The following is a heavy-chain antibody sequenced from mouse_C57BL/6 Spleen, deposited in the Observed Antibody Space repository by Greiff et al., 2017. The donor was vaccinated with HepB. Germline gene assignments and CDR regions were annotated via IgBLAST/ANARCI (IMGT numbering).Heavy chain of an antibody. V-gene: IGHV1-69*01. D-gene: IGHD2-3*01. J-gene: IGHJ2*01. Sequence: QVQLQQPGAELVMPGASVKLSCKASGYTFTSYWMHWVKQRPGQGLEWIGEIDPSDSYTYYNQKFKGKSTLTVDKSSSTAYMQLSSLTSEDSAVYYCARFEVYDGYLDYWGQGTTLTVSS. CDR2: IDPSDSYT. CDR3: ARFEVYDGYLDY. CDR1: GYTFTSYW.